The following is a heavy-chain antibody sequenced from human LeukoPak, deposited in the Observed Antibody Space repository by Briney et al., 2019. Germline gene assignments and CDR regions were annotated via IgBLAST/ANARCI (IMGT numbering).Heavy chain of an antibody. V-gene: IGHV4-59*01. D-gene: IGHD4-23*01. CDR3: ARRTNSAFEI. Sequence: SETLSLTCTVSGVSISSYYWNWIRQSPGKGLEWIGYYYSGSTNYNPSLKSRVTISVDTSKNQFSLKVSSVTAADTAVYYCARRTNSAFEIWGQGRLVTVSS. J-gene: IGHJ3*02. CDR1: GVSISSYY. CDR2: YYSGST.